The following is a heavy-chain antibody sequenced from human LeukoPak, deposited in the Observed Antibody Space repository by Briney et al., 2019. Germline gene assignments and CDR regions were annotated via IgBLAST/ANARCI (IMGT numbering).Heavy chain of an antibody. V-gene: IGHV4-34*01. J-gene: IGHJ4*02. CDR1: GGSFSGYY. CDR2: INHSGST. D-gene: IGHD3-10*01. Sequence: SETLSLTCAVYGGSFSGYYWSWIRQPPGKGLEWIGEINHSGSTNYNPSLKSRVTISVDTSKNQFSLKLSSVTAADTAVYYCARAGAAMVRGVIANWGQGTLVTVSS. CDR3: ARAGAAMVRGVIAN.